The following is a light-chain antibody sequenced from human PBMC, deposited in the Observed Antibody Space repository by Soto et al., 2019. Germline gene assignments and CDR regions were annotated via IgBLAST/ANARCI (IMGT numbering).Light chain of an antibody. CDR1: RSVASN. J-gene: IGKJ2*01. CDR3: KQYQQWPFYT. CDR2: GAS. V-gene: IGKV3-15*01. Sequence: EVVMTQSPATLSVSPGERATLSCRASRSVASNLAWYQHKPGQGPRLLLYGASTRASGIPARFSGSGSGTEFTLTISSLQPEYFAVYYCKQYQQWPFYTFGQGTKLEIK.